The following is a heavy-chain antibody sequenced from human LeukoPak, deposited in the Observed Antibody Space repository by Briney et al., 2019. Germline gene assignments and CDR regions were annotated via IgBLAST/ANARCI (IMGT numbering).Heavy chain of an antibody. CDR1: GYTFTGYH. J-gene: IGHJ4*02. CDR2: INPNSGVT. CDR3: AREATGYYYDSSGYYGYYLDY. Sequence: ASVKVSCKASGYTFTGYHVHWVRQAPGQGLEWVGRINPNSGVTNYAQKFQGRVTMTRHTSITTAHVELSRLRSDDTAVYYCAREATGYYYDSSGYYGYYLDYWGQGTLVTVSP. V-gene: IGHV1-2*06. D-gene: IGHD3-22*01.